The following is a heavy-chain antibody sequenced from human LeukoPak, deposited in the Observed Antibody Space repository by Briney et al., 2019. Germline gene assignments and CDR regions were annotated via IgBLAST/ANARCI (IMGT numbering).Heavy chain of an antibody. D-gene: IGHD1-14*01. Sequence: SGGSLRLSCAASGFTLSSYAIHWVRQAPGKGLEWVAVMSFDVRNTYYSESVKGRFTITRDNFRNTLYLQMNSLRTEDTAVYYCARGTNRAFDYWGQGTLVTVSS. J-gene: IGHJ4*02. CDR1: GFTLSSYA. V-gene: IGHV3-30*03. CDR3: ARGTNRAFDY. CDR2: MSFDVRNT.